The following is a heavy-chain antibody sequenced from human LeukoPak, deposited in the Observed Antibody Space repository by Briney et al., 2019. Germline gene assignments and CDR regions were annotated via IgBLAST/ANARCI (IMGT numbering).Heavy chain of an antibody. CDR3: ARRAQGRITMVRGVYNWFDP. V-gene: IGHV4-39*01. Sequence: SETLSLTCTVSGGSIISTTYYWGWIRQPPGKGLEWIASIYYSGSPYYNPSLKSRVTISVDTSKNQFSLKLSSVTAADTAVYYCARRAQGRITMVRGVYNWFDPWGQGTLVTVSS. CDR2: IYYSGSP. CDR1: GGSIISTTYY. D-gene: IGHD3-10*01. J-gene: IGHJ5*02.